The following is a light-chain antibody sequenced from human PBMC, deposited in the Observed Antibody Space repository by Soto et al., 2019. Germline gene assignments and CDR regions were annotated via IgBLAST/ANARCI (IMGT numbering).Light chain of an antibody. CDR3: ETWDSNVPVV. V-gene: IGLV4-60*02. CDR1: SGYIRYI. J-gene: IGLJ2*01. CDR2: VEGSGTY. Sequence: QSVLTQSSSASAYLGSSVELTCTLSSGYIRYIIAWHQQQPGKAPQYLMKVEGSGTYKKGSGVPDRFSGSSSGTDRYLTISNVQFEDEADYYCETWDSNVPVVFGGGTKLTVL.